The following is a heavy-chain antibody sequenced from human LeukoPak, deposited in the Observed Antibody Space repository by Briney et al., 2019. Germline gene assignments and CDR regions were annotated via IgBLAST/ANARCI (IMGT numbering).Heavy chain of an antibody. D-gene: IGHD1-26*01. CDR1: GFTFSNAR. CDR3: TTYVGATAY. Sequence: GGSLRLSCAASGFTFSNARMNWVRQAPGKRLEWVGRIKTKTDDGATDYSAPVKGRFTISRDDSKTTLYLQMNGLKTEDTAIYYCTTYVGATAYWGQGTLVTVSS. V-gene: IGHV3-15*01. CDR2: IKTKTDDGAT. J-gene: IGHJ4*02.